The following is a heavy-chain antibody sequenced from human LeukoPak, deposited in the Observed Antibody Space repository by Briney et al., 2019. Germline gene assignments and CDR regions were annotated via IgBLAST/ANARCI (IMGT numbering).Heavy chain of an antibody. CDR3: ARDGSFDWSDY. CDR1: GFTFSSYS. D-gene: IGHD3-9*01. J-gene: IGHJ4*02. CDR2: ISSSSSTI. V-gene: IGHV3-48*02. Sequence: PGGSLRLSCAASGFTFSSYSMNWVRQAPGKGLEWVSYISSSSSTIYYADSVKGRFTISRDNAKNSLYLQVNSLRDEDTAVYYCARDGSFDWSDYWGQGTLVTVSS.